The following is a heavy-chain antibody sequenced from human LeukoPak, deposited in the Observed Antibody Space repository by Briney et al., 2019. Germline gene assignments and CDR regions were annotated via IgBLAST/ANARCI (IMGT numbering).Heavy chain of an antibody. Sequence: GGSLRLSCAASGSTFSDYYMSWIRQAPGKGLEWVSYISSSGSTIYYADSVKGRFTISRDNAKNSLYLQMNSLRAEDTAVYYCARAMYYYDSSGYYYPYYYYMDVWGKGTTVTVSS. D-gene: IGHD3-22*01. J-gene: IGHJ6*03. CDR2: ISSSGSTI. CDR3: ARAMYYYDSSGYYYPYYYYMDV. V-gene: IGHV3-11*04. CDR1: GSTFSDYY.